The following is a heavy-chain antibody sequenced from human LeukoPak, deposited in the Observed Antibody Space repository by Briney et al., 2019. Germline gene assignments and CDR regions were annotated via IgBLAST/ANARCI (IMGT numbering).Heavy chain of an antibody. CDR1: GFTFSNYG. Sequence: PGGSLRLSCEASGFTFSNYGMHWVRQAPGKGLEWVAVISYDGSNEYYADSVKGRFTISRDNSKNTLYLQMNSLRAEDTAIYYCAKDRTVGASYWYFDLWGRGTLVTVSS. D-gene: IGHD1-26*01. V-gene: IGHV3-30*18. CDR2: ISYDGSNE. J-gene: IGHJ2*01. CDR3: AKDRTVGASYWYFDL.